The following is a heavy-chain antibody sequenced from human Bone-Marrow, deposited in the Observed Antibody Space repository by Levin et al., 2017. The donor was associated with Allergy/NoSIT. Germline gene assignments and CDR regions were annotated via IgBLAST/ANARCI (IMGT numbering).Heavy chain of an antibody. D-gene: IGHD6-6*01. J-gene: IGHJ5*02. Sequence: SQTLSLTCGVSGASISSSVWWGWVRQPPGKGLEWIGEISRTGRTNFNPSLRSRVTISLDRSNNQFSLSLRSVIAADTAVYYCARGRGEGGSSDWFDPWGQGTLVTVSS. CDR1: GASISSSVW. V-gene: IGHV4-4*02. CDR2: ISRTGRT. CDR3: ARGRGEGGSSDWFDP.